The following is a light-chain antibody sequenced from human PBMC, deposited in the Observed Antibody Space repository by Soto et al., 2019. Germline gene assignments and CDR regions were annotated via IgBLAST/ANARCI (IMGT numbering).Light chain of an antibody. CDR2: KAS. V-gene: IGKV1-5*03. J-gene: IGKJ2*01. CDR1: QTISTW. Sequence: DIPMTQSPSTLSASVGDRVTITCRARQTISTWLAWYQQKPGKAPKVLIYKASTLESGVPSRFSGSGSGTEFTLTISSLQPDDFATYYCQQYKSYSPYTFGQGTKLEIK. CDR3: QQYKSYSPYT.